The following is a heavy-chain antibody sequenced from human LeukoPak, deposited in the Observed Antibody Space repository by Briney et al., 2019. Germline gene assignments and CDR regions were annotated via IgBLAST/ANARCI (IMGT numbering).Heavy chain of an antibody. J-gene: IGHJ5*02. V-gene: IGHV1-24*01. CDR2: FDPEDGET. CDR1: GHTLTELS. D-gene: IGHD6-19*01. CDR3: ATVMWYSVAVNGDWFYP. Sequence: ASGKVSCKVSGHTLTELSMHWVRQAPGKGLEWMGGFDPEDGETIYAQKFQGRVTMTEDTSTDTAYMELSSLRSKDTAVYYCATVMWYSVAVNGDWFYPWGQGTLVTVSS.